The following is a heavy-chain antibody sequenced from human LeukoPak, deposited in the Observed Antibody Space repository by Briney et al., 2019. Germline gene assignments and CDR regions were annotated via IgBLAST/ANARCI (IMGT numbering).Heavy chain of an antibody. CDR1: GFTFSDTW. Sequence: GGSLRLSCAASGFTFSDTWMHWVRQAPGKGLVWVSRIRSDGSDTRYAESVKGRFTISRDNAKNTLYLQMNSLRAEDTAVYYCARVYSSSWSLTPPFDYWGQGTLVTVSS. J-gene: IGHJ4*02. CDR2: IRSDGSDT. V-gene: IGHV3-74*01. D-gene: IGHD6-13*01. CDR3: ARVYSSSWSLTPPFDY.